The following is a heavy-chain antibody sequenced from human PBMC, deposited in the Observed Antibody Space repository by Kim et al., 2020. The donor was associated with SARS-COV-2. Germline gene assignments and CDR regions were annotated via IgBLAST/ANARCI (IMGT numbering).Heavy chain of an antibody. CDR2: ISWNSGSI. D-gene: IGHD1-26*01. V-gene: IGHV3-9*01. J-gene: IGHJ4*02. Sequence: GGSLRLSCAASGFTFDDYAMHWVRQAPGKGLEWVSGISWNSGSIGYADSVKGRFTISRDNAKNSLYLQMNSLRAEDTALYYCAKDSGSYYGDYFDYWGQGTLVTVSS. CDR1: GFTFDDYA. CDR3: AKDSGSYYGDYFDY.